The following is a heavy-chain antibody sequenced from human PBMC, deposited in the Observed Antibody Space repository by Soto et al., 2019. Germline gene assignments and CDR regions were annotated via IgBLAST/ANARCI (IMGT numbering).Heavy chain of an antibody. CDR2: IYPGDSDT. V-gene: IGHV5-51*01. CDR3: ARQIAGLVPLLDYYYVMDV. J-gene: IGHJ6*02. Sequence: GESLTLSCKGSGYSFTSYWIGWVSQMPGKGLEWMGIIYPGDSDTRYSPSFQGQVTISADKSISTAYLQRSSLKASDTAMYYCARQIAGLVPLLDYYYVMDVWGQGTTVTVSS. CDR1: GYSFTSYW. D-gene: IGHD6-19*01.